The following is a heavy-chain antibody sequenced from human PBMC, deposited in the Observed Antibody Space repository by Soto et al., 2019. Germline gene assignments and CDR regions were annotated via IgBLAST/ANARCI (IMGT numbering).Heavy chain of an antibody. CDR1: GGSFSGYY. V-gene: IGHV4-34*01. Sequence: SETLSLTCAVYGGSFSGYYWSWIRQPPGKGLEWIGEINHSGSTNYNPSLKSRVTISVDTSKNQFSLKLSSVTAADTAVYYCARGLYYDFWSGYYTDGMDVWGQGTTVTVSS. D-gene: IGHD3-3*01. CDR2: INHSGST. J-gene: IGHJ6*02. CDR3: ARGLYYDFWSGYYTDGMDV.